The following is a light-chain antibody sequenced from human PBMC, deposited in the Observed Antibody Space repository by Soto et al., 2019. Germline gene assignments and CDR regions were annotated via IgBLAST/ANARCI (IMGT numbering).Light chain of an antibody. CDR2: EDN. CDR1: SGSIASNY. V-gene: IGLV6-57*02. J-gene: IGLJ3*02. CDR3: QSYDSSNPWV. Sequence: NFMLTQPHSVSESPGKTVSISCTSSSGSIASNYVQWYQQRPGSAPTTVIYEDNQRPSGVPDRFSGSIDSSSNSASLTISGLKTEDEADYYCQSYDSSNPWVFGGGTKLTVL.